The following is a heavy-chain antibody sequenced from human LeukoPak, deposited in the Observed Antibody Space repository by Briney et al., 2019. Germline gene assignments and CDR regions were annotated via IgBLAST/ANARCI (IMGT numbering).Heavy chain of an antibody. CDR2: ISYDGSNK. V-gene: IGHV3-30*04. D-gene: IGHD3-10*01. CDR3: AREGVGFDP. Sequence: PGRSLRLSCAASGFTFSSYAMHWVRQAPGKGLEWVAVISYDGSNKYYADSVKGRFTISRDNSKNTLYLQMNSLRAEDTAVYYCAREGVGFDPWGQGTLVTVSS. J-gene: IGHJ5*02. CDR1: GFTFSSYA.